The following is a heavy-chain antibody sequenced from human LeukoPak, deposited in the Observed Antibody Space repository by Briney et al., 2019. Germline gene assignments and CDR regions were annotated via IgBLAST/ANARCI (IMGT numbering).Heavy chain of an antibody. CDR3: AKDLATQTPYGSGSFYYFDY. V-gene: IGHV3-23*01. CDR1: GFTFSSYA. D-gene: IGHD3-10*01. Sequence: PGGSLRLSCAASGFTFSSYAMSWVRQAPGKGLEWVSAISGSGGSTYYADSVKGRFTISRDNSKNTLYLQMNSLRAEDTAVYYCAKDLATQTPYGSGSFYYFDYWGQGTLVTVSS. J-gene: IGHJ4*02. CDR2: ISGSGGST.